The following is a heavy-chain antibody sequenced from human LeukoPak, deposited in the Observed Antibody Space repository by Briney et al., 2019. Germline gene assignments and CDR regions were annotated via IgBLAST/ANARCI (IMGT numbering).Heavy chain of an antibody. Sequence: PSETLSLTCAVYGGSFSGYYWSWIRQPPGKGLEWIGEINHSGSTNYNPSLKSRVTISVDTSKNQFSLKLSSVTAADTAVYYCARGIAARLYLADYWGLGTLVTVSS. J-gene: IGHJ4*02. V-gene: IGHV4-34*01. CDR1: GGSFSGYY. CDR3: ARGIAARLYLADY. CDR2: INHSGST. D-gene: IGHD6-6*01.